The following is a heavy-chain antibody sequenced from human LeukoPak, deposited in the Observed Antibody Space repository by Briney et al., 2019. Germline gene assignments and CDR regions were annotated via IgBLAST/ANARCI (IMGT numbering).Heavy chain of an antibody. V-gene: IGHV4-59*01. Sequence: SETLSLTCTVSGGSISSYYWSWIRQPPGKGLEWLGYIYYSGSTNYNPSLKSRVTISVDTSKNQFSLKLSSVTAADTAVYYCARARPSSITIFGVVIPPFDYWGQGTLVTVSS. CDR1: GGSISSYY. CDR3: ARARPSSITIFGVVIPPFDY. J-gene: IGHJ4*02. D-gene: IGHD3-3*01. CDR2: IYYSGST.